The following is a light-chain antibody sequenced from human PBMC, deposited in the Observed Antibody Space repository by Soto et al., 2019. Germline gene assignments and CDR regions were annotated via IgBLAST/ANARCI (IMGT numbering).Light chain of an antibody. CDR3: QQYGSSPPIT. CDR1: QSVSSSY. J-gene: IGKJ5*01. Sequence: EIVLTQSPGTLSLPPGERATLSCRASQSVSSSYLAWYQQKPGQAPRLLIYGASSRATGIPDRFSGSGSGTDFTLTISRLEPEDFAVYYCQQYGSSPPITFGQRTRLEI. V-gene: IGKV3-20*01. CDR2: GAS.